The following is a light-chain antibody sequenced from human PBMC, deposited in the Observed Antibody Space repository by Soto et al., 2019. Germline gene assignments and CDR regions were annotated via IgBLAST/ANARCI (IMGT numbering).Light chain of an antibody. Sequence: QSVLTQPASVSGSPGQSITISCTGASSDVGDYNSVSWYQHHPGKAPKLMIYDVNHRPSRISNRFFGSKSGYTASLTISGLQAEDEADYYCSSYTTVRTLVFGGGTKVTVL. CDR3: SSYTTVRTLV. V-gene: IGLV2-14*01. CDR1: SSDVGDYNS. CDR2: DVN. J-gene: IGLJ3*02.